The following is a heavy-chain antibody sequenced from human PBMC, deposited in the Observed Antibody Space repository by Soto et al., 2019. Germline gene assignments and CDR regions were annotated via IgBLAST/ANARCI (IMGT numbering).Heavy chain of an antibody. J-gene: IGHJ6*02. V-gene: IGHV1-69*12. CDR2: IIPIFGTA. D-gene: IGHD5-18*01. CDR3: ARGTAMVSYYYYGMDV. Sequence: QVQLVQSGAEVKKPGSSVKVSCKASGGTFSSYAISWVRQAPGQGLEWMGGIIPIFGTANYAQKFQGRVTITAEESTSTAYMELSSLRSEDMAVYYCARGTAMVSYYYYGMDVWGQGTTVTVSS. CDR1: GGTFSSYA.